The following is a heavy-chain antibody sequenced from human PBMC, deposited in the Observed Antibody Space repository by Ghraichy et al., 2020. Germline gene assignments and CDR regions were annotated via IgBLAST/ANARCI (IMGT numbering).Heavy chain of an antibody. V-gene: IGHV3-21*01. D-gene: IGHD2-2*01. Sequence: GGSLRLSCAASGFTFSDYTMNWVRQAPGKGLEWVSSISSSGAYIFYADSLKGRFTISRDNARNSLYLQINSLRAEDSAVYFCARDRWGYCTTTNCSPGNWGQGTLVTVSS. CDR2: ISSSGAYI. CDR1: GFTFSDYT. J-gene: IGHJ4*02. CDR3: ARDRWGYCTTTNCSPGN.